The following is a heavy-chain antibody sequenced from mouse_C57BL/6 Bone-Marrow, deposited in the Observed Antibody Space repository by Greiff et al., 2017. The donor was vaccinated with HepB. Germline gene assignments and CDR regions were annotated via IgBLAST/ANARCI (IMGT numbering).Heavy chain of an antibody. CDR1: GYAFTHYL. J-gene: IGHJ4*01. V-gene: IGHV1-54*01. CDR2: INPGSGGN. Sequence: VQLVESGAELVRPGTSVKVSCKASGYAFTHYLIEWVKQRPGQGLEWIGVINPGSGGNNYNEKFKGKATLTADKSSSTAYMQLSSLTSEDSAVYFCARSVVGAMDYWGQGTSVTVSS. D-gene: IGHD1-1*01. CDR3: ARSVVGAMDY.